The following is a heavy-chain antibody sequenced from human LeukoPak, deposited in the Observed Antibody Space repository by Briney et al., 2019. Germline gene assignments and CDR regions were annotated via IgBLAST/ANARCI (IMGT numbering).Heavy chain of an antibody. V-gene: IGHV4-39*01. Sequence: SETLSLTCAVSGGSISSGSYYWGWIRQPPGKGLEWIVSVSYTRSTYYNPSLKSEVTISVDTSKNQFSLKVRSVTAADAAVYYCGRQEGICSGGGCYHYLATWGQGTMVTVSS. J-gene: IGHJ3*02. D-gene: IGHD2-15*01. CDR3: GRQEGICSGGGCYHYLAT. CDR1: GGSISSGSYY. CDR2: VSYTRST.